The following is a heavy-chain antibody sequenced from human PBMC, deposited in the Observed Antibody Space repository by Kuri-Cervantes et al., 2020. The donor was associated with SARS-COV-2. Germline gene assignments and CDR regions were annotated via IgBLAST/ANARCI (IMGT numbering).Heavy chain of an antibody. V-gene: IGHV4-59*12. J-gene: IGHJ6*03. Sequence: GSLRLSCTVSGGSISSYYWNWIRQPPGKELEWIGCMYYSGSTNYNPSLKSRVTISVDTSKNQFSLKLSSVTAADTAVYYCARWACSSTSCLPYRYYYMDVWGKGTTVTVSS. CDR1: GGSISSYY. CDR2: MYYSGST. D-gene: IGHD2-2*01. CDR3: ARWACSSTSCLPYRYYYMDV.